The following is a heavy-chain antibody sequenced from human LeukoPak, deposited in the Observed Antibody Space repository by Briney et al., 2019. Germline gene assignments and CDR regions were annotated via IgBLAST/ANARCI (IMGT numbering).Heavy chain of an antibody. J-gene: IGHJ6*03. D-gene: IGHD2-2*01. CDR2: IYYSGST. CDR3: ARAYAVVVPAAMNYYYMDV. CDR1: GGSISSYY. V-gene: IGHV4-59*01. Sequence: SETLSLTCTVSGGSISSYYWSWIRQPPGKGLEWIGYIYYSGSTNYNPSLKSRVTISVDTSKNQFSLKLSSVTAADTAVCYCARAYAVVVPAAMNYYYMDVWGKGTTVTVSS.